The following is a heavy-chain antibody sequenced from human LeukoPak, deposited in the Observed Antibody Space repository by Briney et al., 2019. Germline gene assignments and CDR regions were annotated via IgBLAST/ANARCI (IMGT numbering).Heavy chain of an antibody. CDR2: ISYDGSNK. V-gene: IGHV3-30-3*01. CDR1: GFTFSSYA. J-gene: IGHJ1*01. D-gene: IGHD6-13*01. CDR3: ASHEGVWQQLWEYFQH. Sequence: GGSLRLSCAASGFTFSSYAMHWVRQAPGKGLEWVAVISYDGSNKYYAGSVKGRFTISRDNSKNTLYLQMNSLRAEDTAVYYCASHEGVWQQLWEYFQHWGQGTLVTVSS.